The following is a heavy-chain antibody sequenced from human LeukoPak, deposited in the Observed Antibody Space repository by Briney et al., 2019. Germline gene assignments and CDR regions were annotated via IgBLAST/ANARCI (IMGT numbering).Heavy chain of an antibody. CDR2: IYYSGST. D-gene: IGHD2-21*01. CDR3: ARVSGSDLFFDY. Sequence: SETLSLTCTVSGGSISSSSYYWSWIRQPPGKGLEWIGYIYYSGSTSYNPSLKSRLIISINTSKNQFSLRLSSVTAADTAVYYCARVSGSDLFFDYWGQGTLVTVSS. J-gene: IGHJ4*02. CDR1: GGSISSSSYY. V-gene: IGHV4-30-4*01.